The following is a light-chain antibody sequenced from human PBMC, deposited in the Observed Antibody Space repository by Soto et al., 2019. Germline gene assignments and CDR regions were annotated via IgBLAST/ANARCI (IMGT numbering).Light chain of an antibody. Sequence: EIVLTQSPATLSLSPGERATLSCRASQTVSSYLAWYQQKPGQAPRLLVYDASDRATGIPARFSGSGARTDFTLTISRLEPEYFAVYYCQQRRTFGQGTRLEIK. CDR3: QQRRT. CDR2: DAS. J-gene: IGKJ5*01. V-gene: IGKV3-11*01. CDR1: QTVSSY.